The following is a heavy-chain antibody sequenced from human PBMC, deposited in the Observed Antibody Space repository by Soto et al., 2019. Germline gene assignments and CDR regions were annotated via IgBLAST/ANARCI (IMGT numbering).Heavy chain of an antibody. Sequence: SETLSLTCSVSGAALNSGNYYWSWIRQVPGKGLEWIGHIYVTGAVDYNPPLRDRITISQDTSERQFSLNLRLVTATDTAVYYCARLRIATNNYKWFDPWGQGTLVTVSS. J-gene: IGHJ5*02. CDR1: GAALNSGNYY. CDR3: ARLRIATNNYKWFDP. V-gene: IGHV4-31*03. CDR2: IYVTGAV. D-gene: IGHD2-21*01.